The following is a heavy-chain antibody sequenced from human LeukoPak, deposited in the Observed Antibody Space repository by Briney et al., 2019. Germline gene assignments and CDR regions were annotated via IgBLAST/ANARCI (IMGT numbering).Heavy chain of an antibody. V-gene: IGHV3-30*02. D-gene: IGHD3-16*01. CDR3: AKDHVNWGNRYFDH. CDR2: IGHDGAKI. J-gene: IGHJ4*02. Sequence: GGSLRLSCAASGFTFSTYGMHWLRQAPGKGLEWVAFIGHDGAKIYYADSVQGRFTISRDNYKNTLYLEMNSLSGEDTALYYCAKDHVNWGNRYFDHWGQGTLGTVSS. CDR1: GFTFSTYG.